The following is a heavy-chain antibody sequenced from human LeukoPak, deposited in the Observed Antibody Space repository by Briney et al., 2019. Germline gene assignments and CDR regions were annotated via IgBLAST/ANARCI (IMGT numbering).Heavy chain of an antibody. Sequence: ASVKVSCKVSGYTLTELSMHWVRQAPGKGLEWMGGFDPEDGETIYAQKFQGRVTMTEDTSTDTAYMELSSLRSEDTAVYYCAARLRGYCSSTSCYAFDYWGQGTLVTVSS. V-gene: IGHV1-24*01. J-gene: IGHJ4*02. CDR3: AARLRGYCSSTSCYAFDY. D-gene: IGHD2-2*01. CDR1: GYTLTELS. CDR2: FDPEDGET.